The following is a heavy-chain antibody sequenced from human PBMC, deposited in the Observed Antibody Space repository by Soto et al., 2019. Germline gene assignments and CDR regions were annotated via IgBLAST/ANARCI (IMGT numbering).Heavy chain of an antibody. Sequence: SETLSLTCSVSGGSISSGAYYWSWIRQHPGKGLGWIGYTNYSGRTYYNPTLNSRVSRSVDTSKNQFSLKLSSVTAADTAVYYCARGSFSSSSSWFDPWGQGTLVTVSS. CDR1: GGSISSGAYY. CDR2: TNYSGRT. V-gene: IGHV4-31*03. D-gene: IGHD6-6*01. CDR3: ARGSFSSSSSWFDP. J-gene: IGHJ5*02.